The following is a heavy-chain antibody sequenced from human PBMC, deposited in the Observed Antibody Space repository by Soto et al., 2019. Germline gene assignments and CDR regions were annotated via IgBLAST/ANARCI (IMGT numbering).Heavy chain of an antibody. D-gene: IGHD2-2*01. CDR3: ARDDRNCSSTSCYAANYYYYYMDV. V-gene: IGHV1-69*08. CDR1: GGTFSSYT. CDR2: IIPILGIA. Sequence: QVQLVQSGAEVKKPGSSVKVSCNASGGTFSSYTISWVRQAPGQGLEWMGRIIPILGIANYAQKFQGRVTITADKSTSTAYMELSSLRSEDTAVYYCARDDRNCSSTSCYAANYYYYYMDVWGKGTTVTVSS. J-gene: IGHJ6*03.